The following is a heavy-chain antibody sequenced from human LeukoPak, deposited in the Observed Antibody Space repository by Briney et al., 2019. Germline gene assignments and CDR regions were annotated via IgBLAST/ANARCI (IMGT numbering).Heavy chain of an antibody. CDR3: AKSDHITILPVDQ. D-gene: IGHD3-9*01. CDR1: GYTFTSYG. CDR2: VSTYNGNT. Sequence: ASVKVSCKASGYTFTSYGISWVRQAPGQGLEWMGWVSTYNGNTNYAQKLQGRVTMTTDTSTRTAYMELRSLRPDDTAVYYCAKSDHITILPVDQWGQGNLVTVSS. J-gene: IGHJ4*02. V-gene: IGHV1-18*01.